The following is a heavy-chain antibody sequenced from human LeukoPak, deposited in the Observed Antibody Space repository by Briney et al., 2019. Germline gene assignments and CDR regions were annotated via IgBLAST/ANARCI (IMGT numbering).Heavy chain of an antibody. V-gene: IGHV4-34*01. CDR1: GGSSSGYY. Sequence: PSETLSLTCAVYGGSSSGYYWSWIRQPPGKGLEWIGEINHSGSTNYNPSLKSRVTISVDTSKNQFSLKLSSVTAADTAVYYCARKNRQYSSSWYIWFDPWGQGTLVTVSS. D-gene: IGHD6-13*01. CDR2: INHSGST. J-gene: IGHJ5*02. CDR3: ARKNRQYSSSWYIWFDP.